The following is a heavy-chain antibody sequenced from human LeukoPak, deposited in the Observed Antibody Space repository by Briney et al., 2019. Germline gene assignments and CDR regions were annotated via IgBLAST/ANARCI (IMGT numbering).Heavy chain of an antibody. CDR2: IYYSGST. J-gene: IGHJ4*02. D-gene: IGHD2-8*02. V-gene: IGHV4-59*01. CDR1: GGSISSYY. CDR3: ARRSVEYGPCDY. Sequence: KTSETLSLTCTVSGGSISSYYWSWIRQPPGKGLEWIGYIYYSGSTNYNPSLKSRVTISTDTSKNQFSLNLSSVTAADTAVYYCARRSVEYGPCDYWGQGTLVTVSS.